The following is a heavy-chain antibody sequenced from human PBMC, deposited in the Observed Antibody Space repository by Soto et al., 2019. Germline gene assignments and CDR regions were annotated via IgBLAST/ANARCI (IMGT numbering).Heavy chain of an antibody. Sequence: PSETLSLTCTVSGDSISSSTYYWGWIRQPPGKGLEWIGCIYHTGTTYYNPSLKSRVTISVDTSKNQFSLKLSSVTAADTAVYYCARLYFSSSSMFHYWGQGTLVTVS. CDR3: ARLYFSSSSMFHY. CDR1: GDSISSSTYY. CDR2: IYHTGTT. J-gene: IGHJ4*02. V-gene: IGHV4-39*01. D-gene: IGHD6-6*01.